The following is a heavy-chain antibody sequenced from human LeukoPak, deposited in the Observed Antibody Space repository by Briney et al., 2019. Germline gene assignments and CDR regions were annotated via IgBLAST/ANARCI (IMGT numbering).Heavy chain of an antibody. J-gene: IGHJ4*02. Sequence: GGSLRLSCEVSGFTFSSYSMNWVRQAPGKGLEWVSYISTTSSTIKYADSVKGRFTISRDNAKNSLYLQMNSLRAEDTAVYYCAREGSSSSYYSDYWGQGTLVTVSS. V-gene: IGHV3-48*01. CDR1: GFTFSSYS. CDR2: ISTTSSTI. CDR3: AREGSSSSYYSDY. D-gene: IGHD6-13*01.